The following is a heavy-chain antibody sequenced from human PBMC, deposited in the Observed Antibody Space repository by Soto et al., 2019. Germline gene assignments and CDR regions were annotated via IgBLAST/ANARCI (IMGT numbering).Heavy chain of an antibody. D-gene: IGHD6-13*01. Sequence: GGSLRLSXAASGFTFSDYYMSWIRQAPGKGLEWVSYISSSGSTIYYADSVKGRFTISRDNAKNSLYLQMNSLRAEDTAVYYCARDGRGRSSSWYDPSCLDYWGQGTLVTVSS. CDR3: ARDGRGRSSSWYDPSCLDY. J-gene: IGHJ4*02. CDR2: ISSSGSTI. CDR1: GFTFSDYY. V-gene: IGHV3-11*01.